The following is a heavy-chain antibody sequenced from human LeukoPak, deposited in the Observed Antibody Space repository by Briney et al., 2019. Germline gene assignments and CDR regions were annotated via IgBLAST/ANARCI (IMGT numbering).Heavy chain of an antibody. J-gene: IGHJ2*01. V-gene: IGHV4-39*01. CDR1: GGSISSSSYY. CDR2: IYYSGST. CDR3: ARRGGPPRGLAYCGGDCYSSDWYFDL. Sequence: PSETLSLTCTVSGGSISSSSYYWGWIRQPPGKGLEWIGSIYYSGSTYYNPSLKSRVTISVDTSKNQFSLKLSSVTAADTAVYYRARRGGPPRGLAYCGGDCYSSDWYFDLWGRGTLVTVSS. D-gene: IGHD2-21*02.